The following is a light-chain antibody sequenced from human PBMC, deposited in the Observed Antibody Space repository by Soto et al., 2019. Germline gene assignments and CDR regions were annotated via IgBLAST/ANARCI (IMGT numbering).Light chain of an antibody. J-gene: IGKJ4*01. Sequence: DIQMTQSPSTLSASVGDRVTITCRASQSISSWLAWYQQKPGKAPTLLISAASTLQSGVPSRFSGSGKGTHFTLSISDLRPEDFATYYCQQTYAAPLTFGGGTKVDIK. CDR1: QSISSW. CDR2: AAS. V-gene: IGKV1-5*01. CDR3: QQTYAAPLT.